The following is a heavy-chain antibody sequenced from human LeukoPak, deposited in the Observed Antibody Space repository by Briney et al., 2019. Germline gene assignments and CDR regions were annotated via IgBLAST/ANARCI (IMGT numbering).Heavy chain of an antibody. CDR2: IYHTGPT. J-gene: IGHJ5*02. V-gene: IGHV4-39*07. CDR3: ARVLIWFGQLQNWFDP. D-gene: IGHD3-10*01. Sequence: PSETLSLTCTVSGGSMTNNTFYWGWIRQPPGKGLEWIGSIYHTGPTYYNPSLKSRVTISVDTSKNQFSLKLSSVTAADTAVYYCARVLIWFGQLQNWFDPWGPGTLVTVS. CDR1: GGSMTNNTFY.